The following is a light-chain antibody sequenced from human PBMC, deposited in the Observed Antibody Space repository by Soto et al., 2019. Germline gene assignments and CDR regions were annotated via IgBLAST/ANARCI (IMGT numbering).Light chain of an antibody. CDR1: QSISNN. V-gene: IGKV3-15*01. CDR3: QQYSSSRT. J-gene: IGKJ1*01. Sequence: IVMTQSPATLSLSPGEKATLSCRASQSISNNFAWFQQKPGQVPRLLIYGASNRATGVSARFSGSGSGTEFTLTISSLQSEDFAVYYCQQYSSSRTFGQGTKVDIK. CDR2: GAS.